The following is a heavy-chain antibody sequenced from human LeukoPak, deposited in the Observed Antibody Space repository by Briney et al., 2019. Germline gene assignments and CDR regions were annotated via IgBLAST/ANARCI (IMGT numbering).Heavy chain of an antibody. D-gene: IGHD3-22*01. J-gene: IGHJ4*02. Sequence: PGGSLRLSCAASGFTFSSYGMSWVRQAPGKGLEWVSAISGSGGSTYYADSVKGRFTISRDNSKNTLYLQMNSLRAEDTAVYCCAKGSYYYDSSGQPRYWGQGTLVPVSS. CDR2: ISGSGGST. CDR3: AKGSYYYDSSGQPRY. V-gene: IGHV3-23*01. CDR1: GFTFSSYG.